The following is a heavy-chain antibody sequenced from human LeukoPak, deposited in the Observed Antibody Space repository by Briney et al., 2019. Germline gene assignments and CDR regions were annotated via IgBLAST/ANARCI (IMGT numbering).Heavy chain of an antibody. V-gene: IGHV3-30*18. Sequence: PGRSLRLSCAASGFTFSNYGVHWVRQAPGRGLEWVAIISYDGSDSYYADSVRGRFTISRDNSKSTLYLQMNSLRAEDTAVYYCAKSITRIVVEPDYWGQGTLVTVSS. CDR1: GFTFSNYG. J-gene: IGHJ4*02. D-gene: IGHD3-22*01. CDR2: ISYDGSDS. CDR3: AKSITRIVVEPDY.